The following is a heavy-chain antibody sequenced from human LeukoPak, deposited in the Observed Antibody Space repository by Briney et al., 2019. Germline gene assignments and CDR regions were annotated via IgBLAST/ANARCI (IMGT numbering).Heavy chain of an antibody. J-gene: IGHJ4*02. V-gene: IGHV4-34*01. CDR2: INHSGTT. D-gene: IGHD3-10*01. CDR3: ARGRKDYYGSGSISYFDY. CDR1: GGSFSGYY. Sequence: KASETLSLTCAVYGGSFSGYYWSWIRQPPGKGLEWIGEINHSGTTNYNPSLKSRVTISVDTSKNQFSLKLSSVTAADTAVYYCARGRKDYYGSGSISYFDYWGQGTLVTVSS.